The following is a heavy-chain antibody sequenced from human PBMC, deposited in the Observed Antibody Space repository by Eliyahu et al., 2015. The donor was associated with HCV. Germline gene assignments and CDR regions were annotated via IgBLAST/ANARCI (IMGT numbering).Heavy chain of an antibody. CDR2: ISYDGSNK. V-gene: IGHV3-30-3*01. D-gene: IGHD6-19*01. CDR1: GFXFSXXA. J-gene: IGHJ5*02. CDR3: AREGSGWWWFDP. Sequence: QVQLVEAGGGXVQPGGSLXXSCAAXGFXFSXXAMHWVRQAPGKGLEWVALISYDGSNKYYADSVKGRFTVSRDNSKNTLYLQINSLRLEDTAMYFCAREGSGWWWFDPWGQGTLVTVSS.